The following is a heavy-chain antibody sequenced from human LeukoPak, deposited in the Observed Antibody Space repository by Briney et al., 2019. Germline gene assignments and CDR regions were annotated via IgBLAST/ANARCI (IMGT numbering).Heavy chain of an antibody. V-gene: IGHV3-30*18. D-gene: IGHD3-10*01. CDR1: GFIFSNYG. CDR2: ISYDGSNK. Sequence: GGSLRLSCAASGFIFSNYGMHWVRQAPGKGLEWVAVISYDGSNKYYADSVKGRFTISRDNSKNTLYLQMNSLRAEDTAVYHCAKDYYGDWGQGTMVTVSS. J-gene: IGHJ3*01. CDR3: AKDYYGD.